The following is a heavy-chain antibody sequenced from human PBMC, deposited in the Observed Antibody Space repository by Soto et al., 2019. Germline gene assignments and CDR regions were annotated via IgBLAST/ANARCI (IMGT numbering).Heavy chain of an antibody. Sequence: GGSLRLSCAASGFTFSSYEMNWVRQAPGKGLEWVSYISSSGSAVYYADSVKGRFTISRDNTQNSLYLQMNSLGAEDTAVYYCAKGKESTAADYYYALDVWGQGTTVTVSS. D-gene: IGHD1-1*01. V-gene: IGHV3-48*03. CDR2: ISSSGSAV. J-gene: IGHJ6*02. CDR3: AKGKESTAADYYYALDV. CDR1: GFTFSSYE.